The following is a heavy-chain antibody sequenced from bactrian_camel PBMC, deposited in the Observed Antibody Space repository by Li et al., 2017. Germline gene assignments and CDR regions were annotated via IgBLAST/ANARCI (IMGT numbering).Heavy chain of an antibody. D-gene: IGHD1*01. CDR1: GFTFSNCG. CDR2: IGTDGTT. CDR3: VRDLDPALGRAF. J-gene: IGHJ4*01. Sequence: HVQLVESGGGLVQPGGSLRLSCAASGFTFSNCGMGWYRQAPGKDRELVSTIGTDGTTTYADSVQGRFTISRDNAKNTLYLQINSLKPEDTAVYYCVRDLDPALGRAFWGQGTQVTVS. V-gene: IGHV3S53*01.